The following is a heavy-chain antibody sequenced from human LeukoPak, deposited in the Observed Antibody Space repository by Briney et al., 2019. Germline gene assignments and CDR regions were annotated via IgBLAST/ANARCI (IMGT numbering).Heavy chain of an antibody. D-gene: IGHD6-13*01. CDR2: ISYDGINK. CDR1: GFTFSTYA. V-gene: IGHV3-30-3*01. J-gene: IGHJ6*02. CDR3: ARDREQQVYYYYTMDV. Sequence: LPGRSLRLSCAASGFTFSTYAMHWGRQAPGKGLEWVAVISYDGINKYYADSVKGRFTISRDNSENTLYLQMNSLTAEDTAVYYCARDREQQVYYYYTMDVWGQGTTVTVSS.